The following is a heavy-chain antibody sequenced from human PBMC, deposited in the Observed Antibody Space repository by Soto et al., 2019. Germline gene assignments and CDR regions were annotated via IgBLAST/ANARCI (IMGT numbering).Heavy chain of an antibody. CDR2: IWNEGSNS. J-gene: IGHJ6*02. CDR3: ARRQIPPPTRGAANARGAMDV. D-gene: IGHD6-13*01. Sequence: QVQLVESGGGVVQPGRSLRLSCAASGFTFNNYGMHWVRQAPGKGLEWLAVIWNEGSNSSYANSVKGRFTISRDNSKNTLYLQMSSLRAEDTGVYYCARRQIPPPTRGAANARGAMDVWGQGTTVTVSS. CDR1: GFTFNNYG. V-gene: IGHV3-33*01.